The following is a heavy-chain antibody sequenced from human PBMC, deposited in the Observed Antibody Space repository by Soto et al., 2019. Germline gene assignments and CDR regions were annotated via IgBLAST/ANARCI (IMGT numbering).Heavy chain of an antibody. V-gene: IGHV3-7*05. CDR1: GITFVNYW. CDR3: ARDIMAGTFDI. Sequence: ELVESGGGSVQPGGSLRLSCAASGITFVNYWMNWVRQAPGKGLEWVANINVDGSEKYFVDSVRGRFTISRDNAKNSLYLQMNSLRAEVAAVCYCARDIMAGTFDIWGQGTMVTVSS. CDR2: INVDGSEK. D-gene: IGHD2-8*01. J-gene: IGHJ3*02.